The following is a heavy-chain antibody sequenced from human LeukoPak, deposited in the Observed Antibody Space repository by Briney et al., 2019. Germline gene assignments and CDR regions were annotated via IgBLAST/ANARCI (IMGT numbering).Heavy chain of an antibody. CDR2: ISAYNGNT. CDR3: ARDRNGYDFDY. CDR1: GYTFTSYG. D-gene: IGHD5-12*01. J-gene: IGHJ4*02. Sequence: ASVTVSCKASGYTFTSYGISWVRQAPGQGLEWMGWISAYNGNTNYAQKLQGRVTMTTDTSTSTAYMELRSLRSDDTAAYYCARDRNGYDFDYWGQGTLVTVSP. V-gene: IGHV1-18*01.